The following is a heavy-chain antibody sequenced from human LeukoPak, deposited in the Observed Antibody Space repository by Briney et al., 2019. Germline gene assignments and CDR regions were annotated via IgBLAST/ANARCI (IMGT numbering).Heavy chain of an antibody. CDR3: AKDAGTMIVVVITGLMDY. Sequence: GGSLRLSCAASGFTLSSYAMSWVRQAPGKGLEWVSAISGSGGSTYYADSVKGRFTISRDNSKNTLYLQMNSLRAEDTAVYYCAKDAGTMIVVVITGLMDYWGQGTVVTVSS. J-gene: IGHJ4*02. CDR1: GFTLSSYA. D-gene: IGHD3-22*01. V-gene: IGHV3-23*01. CDR2: ISGSGGST.